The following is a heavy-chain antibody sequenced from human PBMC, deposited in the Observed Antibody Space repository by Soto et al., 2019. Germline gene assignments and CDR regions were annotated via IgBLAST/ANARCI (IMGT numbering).Heavy chain of an antibody. CDR1: GGSFSGYY. D-gene: IGHD3-9*01. Sequence: PSETLSLTCAVYGGSFSGYYWSWIRQPPGKGLEWIGEIHHSGSTNYNPSLKSRDTISLDTSKNQFSLNLSSVTAADTAMYYCGRGGLAAIGRAFDIWGQGTMVTVSS. CDR2: IHHSGST. J-gene: IGHJ3*02. V-gene: IGHV4-34*01. CDR3: GRGGLAAIGRAFDI.